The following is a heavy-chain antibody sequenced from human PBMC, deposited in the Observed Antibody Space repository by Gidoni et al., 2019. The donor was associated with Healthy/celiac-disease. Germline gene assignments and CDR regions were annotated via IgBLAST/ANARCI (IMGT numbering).Heavy chain of an antibody. V-gene: IGHV4-39*01. D-gene: IGHD4-17*01. CDR2: IYYSGST. CDR3: ARYGTRRGRYYYYYGMDV. Sequence: QLQLQESGPGLVKSSETLSLTCTVSGGSISSSRYYWGWIRQPPGQGLEWIGSIYYSGSTYYNPSLKSRVTISVDTSKNQFSLKLSSVTAADTAVYYCARYGTRRGRYYYYYGMDVWGKGTTVTVSS. CDR1: GGSISSSRYY. J-gene: IGHJ6*04.